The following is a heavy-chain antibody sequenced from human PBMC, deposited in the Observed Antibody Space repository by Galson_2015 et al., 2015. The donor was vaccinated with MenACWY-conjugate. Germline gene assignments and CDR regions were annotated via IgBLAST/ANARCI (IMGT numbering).Heavy chain of an antibody. Sequence: SVKVSCKASGYTFTAYAIHWVRQAPGQRLEWMGWINAGNGDTKYSQKLQGRVTITSDTSATTVYMELSSLRSEDTAVFYCARGYCSSTSCQYYMDVWGNGTTVPVSS. CDR1: GYTFTAYA. CDR2: INAGNGDT. D-gene: IGHD2-2*01. J-gene: IGHJ6*03. CDR3: ARGYCSSTSCQYYMDV. V-gene: IGHV1-3*01.